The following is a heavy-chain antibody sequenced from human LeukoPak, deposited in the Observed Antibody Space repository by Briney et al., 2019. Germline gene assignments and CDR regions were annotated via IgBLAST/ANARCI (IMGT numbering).Heavy chain of an antibody. CDR2: IGISSGNT. CDR3: ARDHRYAFDN. CDR1: GFNFIDYS. D-gene: IGHD5-12*01. V-gene: IGHV3-48*01. Sequence: GGSLRLSCAASGFNFIDYSMNWVRQAPGKGLEWISYIGISSGNTKYADSVKGRFTISRDKASNSLYLQMNSLRVEDTAVYYCARDHRYAFDNWGHGTLVTVSS. J-gene: IGHJ4*01.